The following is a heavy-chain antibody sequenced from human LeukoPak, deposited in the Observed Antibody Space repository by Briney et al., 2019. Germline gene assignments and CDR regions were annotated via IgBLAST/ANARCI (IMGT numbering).Heavy chain of an antibody. V-gene: IGHV1-18*01. CDR3: ARDRGDTAMDPFDY. CDR1: GYTFTSYG. J-gene: IGHJ4*02. CDR2: ISAYNGNT. Sequence: ASVKVSCKASGYTFTSYGISWVRQAPGQGLEWMGWISAYNGNTNYAQKLQGRGTMTTDTSTSTDYMELRSLRSDATAVYYCARDRGDTAMDPFDYWGQGTLVTVSS. D-gene: IGHD5-18*01.